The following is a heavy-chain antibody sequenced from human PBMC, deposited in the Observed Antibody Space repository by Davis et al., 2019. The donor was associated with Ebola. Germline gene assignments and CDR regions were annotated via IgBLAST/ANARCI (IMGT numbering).Heavy chain of an antibody. Sequence: GGSLRLSCAASGFTVSSNYMSWVRQAPGKGLEWVSVIYSGGSTYYADSVKGRFTISRDNSKNTLYLQMNSLRAEDTAVYYCAKDRKWLVGYGMDVWGQGTTVTVSS. CDR2: IYSGGST. CDR1: GFTVSSNY. J-gene: IGHJ6*02. V-gene: IGHV3-66*01. D-gene: IGHD6-19*01. CDR3: AKDRKWLVGYGMDV.